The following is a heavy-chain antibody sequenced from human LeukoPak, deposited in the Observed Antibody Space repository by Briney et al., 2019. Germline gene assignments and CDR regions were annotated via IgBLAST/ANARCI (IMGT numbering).Heavy chain of an antibody. CDR1: GSSISSGYY. CDR3: ATTSGYGRSTPKNNWFDP. J-gene: IGHJ5*02. V-gene: IGHV4-38-2*01. Sequence: KPSETLSLTCAVSGSSISSGYYWGWIRQPPGTGLEWIGSIYHSGGTYYNPSLKSRVTISVDTSKNQFSLKLSSVTAADTAVYYCATTSGYGRSTPKNNWFDPWGQGILVTVSS. CDR2: IYHSGGT. D-gene: IGHD3-16*01.